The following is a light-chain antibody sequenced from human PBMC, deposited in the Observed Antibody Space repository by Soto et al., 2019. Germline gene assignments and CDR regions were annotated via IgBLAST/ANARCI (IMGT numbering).Light chain of an antibody. CDR3: FSYTASDMWV. CDR2: AVS. V-gene: IGLV2-11*01. J-gene: IGLJ3*02. CDR1: NSDVGAYTF. Sequence: QSVLTQPRSVSGSPGQSVTISCTGTNSDVGAYTFVSWYQQLPGKAPKLIISAVSYRPSGVPDRFSGSKSGNTASLTISGLQIEDEADYYCFSYTASDMWVFGGGTKVTVL.